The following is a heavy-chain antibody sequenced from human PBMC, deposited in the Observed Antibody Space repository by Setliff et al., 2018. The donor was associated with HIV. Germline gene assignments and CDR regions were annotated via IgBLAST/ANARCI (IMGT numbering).Heavy chain of an antibody. Sequence: SETLSLTCTVSDDSIKSDNYYWSWIRQPAGKGLEWVGRMFVGESPNYNPSLKSRLSISVDTSKRQFSLKLTSVTAADTAVYYCARGLYGSGSFFFDSWGRGTLVTVSS. CDR1: DDSIKSDNYY. J-gene: IGHJ4*02. CDR3: ARGLYGSGSFFFDS. D-gene: IGHD3-10*01. V-gene: IGHV4-61*02. CDR2: MFVGESP.